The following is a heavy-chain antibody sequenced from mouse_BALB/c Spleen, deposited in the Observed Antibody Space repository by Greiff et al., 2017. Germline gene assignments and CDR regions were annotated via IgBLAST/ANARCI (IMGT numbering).Heavy chain of an antibody. CDR2: INSNGGST. CDR1: GFTFSSYY. CDR3: ARHIYYDYDDDYAMDY. Sequence: DVKLVESGGGLVKLGGSLKLSCAASGFTFSSYYMSWVRQTPEKRLELVAAINSNGGSTYYPDTVKGRFTISRDNAKNTLYLQMSSLKSEDTALYYCARHIYYDYDDDYAMDYWGQGTSVTVSS. V-gene: IGHV5-6-2*01. D-gene: IGHD2-4*01. J-gene: IGHJ4*01.